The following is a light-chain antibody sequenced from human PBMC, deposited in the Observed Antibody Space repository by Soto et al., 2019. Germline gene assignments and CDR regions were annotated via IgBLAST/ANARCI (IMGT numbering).Light chain of an antibody. J-gene: IGKJ4*01. CDR1: QTVSRYY. CDR2: GAS. V-gene: IGKV3D-7*01. CDR3: HQALT. Sequence: VLTQSPGTLSLSPGGRAILSCRASQTVSRYYLSWYQKKPGQPPRLLIYGASTRATGVPDRFSGSGSGADFTLTISSLQPEDFAVYYCHQALTFGGGTTVEMK.